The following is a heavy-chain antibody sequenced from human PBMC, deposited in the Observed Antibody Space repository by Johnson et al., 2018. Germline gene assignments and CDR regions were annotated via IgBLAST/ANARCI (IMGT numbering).Heavy chain of an antibody. D-gene: IGHD1-26*01. J-gene: IGHJ1*01. CDR1: GFIFDDYA. V-gene: IGHV3-9*01. Sequence: VQLVQSGGGLVQPGRSLRLSCAASGFIFDDYAMHWVRQAPGKGLEWVSDISWNSGKIAYADSVKGRFTISRDNAKKSLYLQMNSLRPEDTAVYYCVKGSTFAAISGVYFQHGGQGTLVTVSS. CDR3: VKGSTFAAISGVYFQH. CDR2: ISWNSGKI.